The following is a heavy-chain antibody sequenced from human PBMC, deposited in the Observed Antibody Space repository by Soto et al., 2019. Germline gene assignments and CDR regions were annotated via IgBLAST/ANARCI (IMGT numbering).Heavy chain of an antibody. Sequence: SETLSLTCAVYCGSFSGYYWTWIRQPPGTGLEWIGEINHSGSTNYNPSLKSRVTISVDTSKNQFSLKLTSVTAADTAVYYCARETYGDYVGYFDPWGQG. CDR3: ARETYGDYVGYFDP. V-gene: IGHV4-34*01. J-gene: IGHJ5*02. CDR1: CGSFSGYY. CDR2: INHSGST. D-gene: IGHD4-17*01.